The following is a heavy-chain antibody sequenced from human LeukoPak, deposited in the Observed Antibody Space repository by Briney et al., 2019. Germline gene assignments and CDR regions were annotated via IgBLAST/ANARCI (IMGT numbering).Heavy chain of an antibody. CDR2: ISHVFGTA. J-gene: IGHJ4*02. V-gene: IGHV1-69*13. CDR3: ARGEVPPHYFDY. CDR1: GGSFSNYA. Sequence: GASVKVSCKASGGSFSNYAISWVRQAPGQGLEWMGGISHVFGTATYAQKFQGRVTITADESTSTAYMELSSLRSEDTAVYYCARGEVPPHYFDYWGQGTLVTVSS.